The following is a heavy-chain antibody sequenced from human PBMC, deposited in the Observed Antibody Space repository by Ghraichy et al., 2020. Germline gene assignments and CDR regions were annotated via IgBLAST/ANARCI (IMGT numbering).Heavy chain of an antibody. CDR3: AKLGRGYSYGQDYFDY. Sequence: GGSLRLSCAASGFTFSSYAMSWVRQAPGKGLEWVSAISGSGGSTYYADSVKGRFTISRDNSKNTLYLQMNSLRAEDTAVYYCAKLGRGYSYGQDYFDYWGQGTLVTVSS. CDR1: GFTFSSYA. V-gene: IGHV3-23*01. D-gene: IGHD5-18*01. J-gene: IGHJ4*02. CDR2: ISGSGGST.